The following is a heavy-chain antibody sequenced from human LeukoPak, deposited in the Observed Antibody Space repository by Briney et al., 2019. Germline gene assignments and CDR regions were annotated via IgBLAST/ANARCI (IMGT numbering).Heavy chain of an antibody. CDR3: ARGGVVVPAASSYYYYGMDV. D-gene: IGHD2-2*01. Sequence: ASVKVSCKASGYTFTSYGISWVRLAPGQGLEWMGWISAYNGNTNYAQKLQGRVTMTTDTSTSTAYMELRSLRSDDTAVYYCARGGVVVPAASSYYYYGMDVWGQGTTVTVSS. V-gene: IGHV1-18*01. J-gene: IGHJ6*02. CDR2: ISAYNGNT. CDR1: GYTFTSYG.